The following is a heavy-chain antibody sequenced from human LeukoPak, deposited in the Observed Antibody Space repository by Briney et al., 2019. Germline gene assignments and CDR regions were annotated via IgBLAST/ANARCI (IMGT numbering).Heavy chain of an antibody. J-gene: IGHJ4*02. Sequence: SETLSLTCTVSGGSISSSSYYWGWIRQPPGKGLEWIGSIYYSGSTYYNPSLKSRVTISVDTSKNQFSLRLSSVTAADTAVYYCARHLTDIVVVPAALDFDYWGQGTLVTVSS. CDR2: IYYSGST. CDR1: GGSISSSSYY. D-gene: IGHD2-2*01. CDR3: ARHLTDIVVVPAALDFDY. V-gene: IGHV4-39*01.